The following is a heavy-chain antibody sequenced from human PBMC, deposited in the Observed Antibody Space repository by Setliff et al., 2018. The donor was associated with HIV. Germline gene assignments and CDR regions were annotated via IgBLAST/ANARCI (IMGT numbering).Heavy chain of an antibody. D-gene: IGHD2-2*01. J-gene: IGHJ6*03. CDR1: GNTFTTYD. V-gene: IGHV1-18*01. CDR3: ARGSTAVNYYYNHMDV. Sequence: ASVKVSCKASGNTFTTYDISWVRQAPGQGLEWMGWISVYNGDTNYAQKFQGRVTMTRDTSITTAYMELSRLTSDDTAVYYCARGSTAVNYYYNHMDVWGKGTTVTVSS. CDR2: ISVYNGDT.